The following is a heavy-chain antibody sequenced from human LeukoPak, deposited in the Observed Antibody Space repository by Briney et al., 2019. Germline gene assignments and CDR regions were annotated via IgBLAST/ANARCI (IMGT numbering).Heavy chain of an antibody. V-gene: IGHV4-59*08. J-gene: IGHJ1*01. CDR3: ASSSAGNDYFHH. Sequence: SSETLSHTCTVSGDSLIRYYWFWLRQPPGKGLEWIGYINYSGSTNYNPSLKSRVTISGDTSKYQFSLKLSSVTAADTAVYYCASSSAGNDYFHHGGQGTLVTVSS. CDR2: INYSGST. CDR1: GDSLIRYY. D-gene: IGHD1-1*01.